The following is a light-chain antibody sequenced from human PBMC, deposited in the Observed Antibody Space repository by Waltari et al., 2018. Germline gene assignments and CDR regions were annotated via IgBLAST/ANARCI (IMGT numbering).Light chain of an antibody. CDR1: SGSLSSTSY. CDR3: LLYMGSGIWV. J-gene: IGLJ3*02. CDR2: KLD. V-gene: IGLV8-61*01. Sequence: QTVVTQEPSLSVSPGGTVTLTCALSSGSLSSTSYASWYHESPGQCPRTFVDKLDIRSSGVPDRFSGSVLGNKAVLIITGAQAEDESTYYCLLYMGSGIWVFGGGTKLTVL.